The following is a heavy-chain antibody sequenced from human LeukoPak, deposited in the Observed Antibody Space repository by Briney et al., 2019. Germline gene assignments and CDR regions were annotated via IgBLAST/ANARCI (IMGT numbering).Heavy chain of an antibody. V-gene: IGHV3-11*01. J-gene: IGHJ4*02. Sequence: PGGSLRLSCTASGFTFTDYYMTWIRQAPGKGLDWVSHISSSGASIYYAESVKGRFTISRDNTKNSLHLQMNNLRVEDTAVYYCARDYEGYKEGFYWGQGTLVTVSS. CDR3: ARDYEGYKEGFY. CDR1: GFTFTDYY. CDR2: ISSSGASI. D-gene: IGHD5-24*01.